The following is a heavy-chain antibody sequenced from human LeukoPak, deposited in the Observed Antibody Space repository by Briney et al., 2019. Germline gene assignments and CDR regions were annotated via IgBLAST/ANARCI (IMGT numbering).Heavy chain of an antibody. CDR3: ARDRFLSRSTDKGEFDY. J-gene: IGHJ4*02. D-gene: IGHD6-13*01. CDR2: ISSSGSTI. CDR1: GFTFSDYY. V-gene: IGHV3-11*04. Sequence: GGSLRLSCAASGFTFSDYYMSWIRQAPGKGLEWVSYISSSGSTIYYADSVKGRFTISRDNAKNSLYLQMNSLRAEDTAVYYCARDRFLSRSTDKGEFDYWGQGTLVTVSS.